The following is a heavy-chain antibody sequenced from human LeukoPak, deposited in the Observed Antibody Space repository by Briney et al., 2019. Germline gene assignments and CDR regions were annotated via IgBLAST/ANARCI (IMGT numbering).Heavy chain of an antibody. CDR3: ERVWGSYCSGGSCDYLTHYSNGHWFDP. J-gene: IGHJ5*02. CDR2: IYYSGST. Sequence: PSETLSLTCTVSGGSISSGGYYWSWIRQHPGKGLEWIGYIYYSGSTNYNPSLKSRVTISVDTSKNQFSLKLSSVTAADTAVYYCERVWGSYCSGGSCDYLTHYSNGHWFDPWGQGTLVTVSS. CDR1: GGSISSGGYY. D-gene: IGHD2-15*01. V-gene: IGHV4-61*08.